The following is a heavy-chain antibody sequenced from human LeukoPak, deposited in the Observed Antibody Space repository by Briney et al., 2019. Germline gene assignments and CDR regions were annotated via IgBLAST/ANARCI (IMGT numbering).Heavy chain of an antibody. CDR1: GGSFSGYY. J-gene: IGHJ5*02. CDR2: INHSGST. D-gene: IGHD2-2*01. CDR3: ARGIVVVPAARRWFDP. V-gene: IGHV4-34*01. Sequence: SETLSLTCAVYGGSFSGYYWSWIRQPPGKGLEWIGEINHSGSTNYNPSLKSRVTISVDTSKNQFSLKLSSVTAADTAVYYCARGIVVVPAARRWFDPWGQGTLVTVFS.